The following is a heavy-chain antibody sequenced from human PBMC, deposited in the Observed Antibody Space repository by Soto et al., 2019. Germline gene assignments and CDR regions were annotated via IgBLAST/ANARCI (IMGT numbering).Heavy chain of an antibody. CDR3: ARESEDLTSNFDY. CDR1: GFTFTRCA. J-gene: IGHJ4*02. V-gene: IGHV3-21*01. CDR2: ISSTTNYI. Sequence: GGSLRLSCAASGFTFTRCAMSWVRQAPGRGLEWVSSISSTTNYIYYADSMKGRFTVSRDNAKNSVYLEMNSLSAEDTAVYYRARESEDLTSNFDYWGQGTLVTVSS.